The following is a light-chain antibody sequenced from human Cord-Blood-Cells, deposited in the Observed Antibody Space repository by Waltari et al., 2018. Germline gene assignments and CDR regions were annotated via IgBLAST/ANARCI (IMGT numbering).Light chain of an antibody. V-gene: IGLV2-14*01. CDR1: SCDVGGYNY. CDR3: SSYTSSSTLYV. Sequence: QSALTQPASVSGSPGQSIPISCTGTSCDVGGYNYVPWYQQHPGKAPKLMIYDVSNRPSGVSNRFSGSKSGNTASLTISGLQAEDEADYYCSSYTSSSTLYVFGTGTKVTVL. J-gene: IGLJ1*01. CDR2: DVS.